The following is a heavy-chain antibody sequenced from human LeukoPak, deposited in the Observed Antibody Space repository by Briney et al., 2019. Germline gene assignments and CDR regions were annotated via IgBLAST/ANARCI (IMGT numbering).Heavy chain of an antibody. CDR3: ARGRYSGYYGMDV. CDR2: INPNSGGT. Sequence: ASVKVSCKASGYTFTGYYMHWVRRAPGQGLEWMGWINPNSGGTNYAQKFQGRVTMTRDTSISTAYMELSRLRSDDTAVYYCARGRYSGYYGMDVWGQGTTVTVSS. D-gene: IGHD5-12*01. V-gene: IGHV1-2*02. CDR1: GYTFTGYY. J-gene: IGHJ6*02.